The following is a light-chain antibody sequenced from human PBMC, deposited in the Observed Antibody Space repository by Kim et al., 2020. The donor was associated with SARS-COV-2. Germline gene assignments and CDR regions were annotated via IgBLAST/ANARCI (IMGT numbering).Light chain of an antibody. Sequence: QRATIACSGSSSNIGSNYVYWYQQLPGTAPKLLIYRNNQRPSGVPNRFSGSKSGTSASLAISGLRSEDEADYYCAAWDDSLSGPGVFGGGTQLTVL. V-gene: IGLV1-47*01. CDR3: AAWDDSLSGPGV. J-gene: IGLJ3*02. CDR2: RNN. CDR1: SSNIGSNY.